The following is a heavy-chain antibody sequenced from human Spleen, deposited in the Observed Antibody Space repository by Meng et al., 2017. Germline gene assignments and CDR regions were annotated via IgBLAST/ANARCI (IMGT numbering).Heavy chain of an antibody. CDR3: ARSVNWFDP. CDR2: IYSSGST. CDR1: GGSISLSY. D-gene: IGHD5/OR15-5a*01. J-gene: IGHJ5*02. V-gene: IGHV4-4*07. Sequence: QGQLQGAGPGLVKPSETLSLTCSVSGGSISLSYWSWIRQPAGEGLEWIGRIYSSGSTNYNPSLKSRLTMSVDTSKNQFSMSLSSVTAADTAVYYCARSVNWFDPWGQGTLVTVSS.